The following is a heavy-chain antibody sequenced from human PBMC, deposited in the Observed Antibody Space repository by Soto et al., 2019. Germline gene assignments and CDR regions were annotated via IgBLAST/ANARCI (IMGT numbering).Heavy chain of an antibody. V-gene: IGHV1-18*01. J-gene: IGHJ6*02. CDR3: ARYYYDSSGYYYYYGMDV. D-gene: IGHD3-22*01. Sequence: ASVKVSCKASGYTFTSYGISWVRQAPGQGLEWMGWISAYNGNTNYAQKLQGRVTMTTDTSTSTAYMELRSLRSDDTAVCYCARYYYDSSGYYYYYGMDVWGQGTTVTVSS. CDR2: ISAYNGNT. CDR1: GYTFTSYG.